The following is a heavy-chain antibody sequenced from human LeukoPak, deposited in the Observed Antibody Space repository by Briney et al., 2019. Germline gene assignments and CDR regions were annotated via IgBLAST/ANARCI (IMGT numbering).Heavy chain of an antibody. Sequence: KASETLSLTCTVSGGSISSYYWSWIRQPPGKGLEWIGYIYYSGSTNYNPSLKSRVTISVDTSKNQFSLKLSSVTAADTAVYYCARVLPYNPSLAGTVKFANWFDPWGQGTLVTVSS. D-gene: IGHD1-1*01. J-gene: IGHJ5*02. V-gene: IGHV4-59*12. CDR3: ARVLPYNPSLAGTVKFANWFDP. CDR1: GGSISSYY. CDR2: IYYSGST.